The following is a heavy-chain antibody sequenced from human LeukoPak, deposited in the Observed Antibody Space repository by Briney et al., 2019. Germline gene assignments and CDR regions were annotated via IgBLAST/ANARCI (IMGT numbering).Heavy chain of an antibody. CDR3: ARGRHRVYYYSYMDV. CDR2: ISYDGNNK. Sequence: GGSLRLSCAASGFTFSSYAMHWVRQAPGKGLEWVALISYDGNNKYSGDSVKGRFTISRDNSKNTLYLQMNSLRAEDTAVYYCARGRHRVYYYSYMDVWGKGTTVTVSS. V-gene: IGHV3-30*04. CDR1: GFTFSSYA. J-gene: IGHJ6*03.